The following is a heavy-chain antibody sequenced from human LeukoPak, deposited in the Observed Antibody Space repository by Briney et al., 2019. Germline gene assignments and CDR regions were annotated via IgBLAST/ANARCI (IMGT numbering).Heavy chain of an antibody. D-gene: IGHD6-19*01. V-gene: IGHV1-69*06. J-gene: IGHJ6*03. Sequence: SVKVSCKASGGTFSSYTINWVRQAPGQGLEWMGGIIPIFGTANYAQKFQGRVTITADKSTSTAYMELSSLRSEDTAVYYCARDRAIAVAGTSYMDVWGKGTTVTVSS. CDR3: ARDRAIAVAGTSYMDV. CDR2: IIPIFGTA. CDR1: GGTFSSYT.